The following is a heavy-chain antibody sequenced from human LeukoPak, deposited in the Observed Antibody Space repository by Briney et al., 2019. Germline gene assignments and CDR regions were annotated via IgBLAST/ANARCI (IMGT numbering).Heavy chain of an antibody. V-gene: IGHV3-23*01. CDR1: GFTFSSYA. CDR2: ISGSGGST. CDR3: AKVSPRSSSSHFTAAFDI. J-gene: IGHJ3*02. Sequence: GGSLRLSCAASGFTFSSYAMSWVRQAPGKGLEWVSAISGSGGSTYYADSVKGRFTISRDNSKNTLYLQMNSLRAEDTAVYYCAKVSPRSSSSHFTAAFDIWGQGTMVTVSS. D-gene: IGHD6-6*01.